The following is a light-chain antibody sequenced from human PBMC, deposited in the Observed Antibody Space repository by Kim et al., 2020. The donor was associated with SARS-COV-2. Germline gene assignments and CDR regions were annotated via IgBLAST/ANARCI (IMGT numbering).Light chain of an antibody. CDR1: QGISSY. Sequence: TQLTQSPSSLSASVGDRVTITCRASQGISSYLAWYQQKPGKAPELLIYAASTLQSGVPSRFSGSGSGTDFTLTISSLQPEDSATYYCQQLGSYPHTFGQGTKLEI. V-gene: IGKV1-9*01. CDR3: QQLGSYPHT. J-gene: IGKJ2*01. CDR2: AAS.